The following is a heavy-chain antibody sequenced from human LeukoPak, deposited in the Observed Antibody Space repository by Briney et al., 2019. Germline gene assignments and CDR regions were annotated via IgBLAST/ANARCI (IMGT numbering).Heavy chain of an antibody. V-gene: IGHV1-18*01. CDR3: ARGPGIAVAGIPHFDY. CDR2: ISAYNGNT. D-gene: IGHD6-19*01. CDR1: GYXFTSYG. J-gene: IGHJ4*02. Sequence: ASVKVSCKASGYXFTSYGMSWVRQAPGQGLEWMGLISAYNGNTNYAQKLQGRATMTTDTSTRTAYMELRSLRSDDTAVYYCARGPGIAVAGIPHFDYWGQGTLVTVSS.